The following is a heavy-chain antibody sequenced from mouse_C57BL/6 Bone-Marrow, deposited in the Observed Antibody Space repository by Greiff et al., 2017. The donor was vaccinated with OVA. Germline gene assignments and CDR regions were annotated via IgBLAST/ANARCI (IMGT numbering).Heavy chain of an antibody. CDR3: ARISYYGFAY. CDR1: GFSLTSYG. V-gene: IGHV2-2*01. Sequence: VQLQQSGPGLVQPSQSLSITCTVSGFSLTSYGVHWVRQSPGKGLEWLGVIWSGGSTDYNAAFISRLSISKDNSKSQVFFKMNSLQAADTAIYYCARISYYGFAYWGQGTLVTVSA. J-gene: IGHJ3*01. CDR2: IWSGGST. D-gene: IGHD1-1*01.